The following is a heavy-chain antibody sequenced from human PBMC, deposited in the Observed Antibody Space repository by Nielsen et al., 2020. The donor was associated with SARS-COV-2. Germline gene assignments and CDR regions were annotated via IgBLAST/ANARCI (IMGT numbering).Heavy chain of an antibody. J-gene: IGHJ6*02. CDR3: ARHEILRGVYGLDV. D-gene: IGHD3-10*01. CDR2: IAPFDSYT. Sequence: GESLKISCKGSGYSFTSFWITWVRQMPGKGLEWMGRIAPFDSYTNYSPSFQGHVTISVDKSINTAYLQWSGLKASDTAMYYCARHEILRGVYGLDVWGQGTTVTVSS. CDR1: GYSFTSFW. V-gene: IGHV5-10-1*01.